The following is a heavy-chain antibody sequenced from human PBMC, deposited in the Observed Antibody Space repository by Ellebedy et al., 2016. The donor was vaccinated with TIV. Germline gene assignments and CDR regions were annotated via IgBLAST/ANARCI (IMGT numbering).Heavy chain of an antibody. CDR2: IHTNGTTT. CDR3: ARANTGYCSSTNCYNDFDS. J-gene: IGHJ4*02. V-gene: IGHV3-74*03. CDR1: GFTFTSYW. D-gene: IGHD2-2*02. Sequence: GGSLRLXCAASGFTFTSYWMHWVRLLPGKGLVWVSRIHTNGTTTEYADSAKGRFTISRDNAKYSLYLQMNSLRAGDTAVYYCARANTGYCSSTNCYNDFDSWGQGTLVTVSS.